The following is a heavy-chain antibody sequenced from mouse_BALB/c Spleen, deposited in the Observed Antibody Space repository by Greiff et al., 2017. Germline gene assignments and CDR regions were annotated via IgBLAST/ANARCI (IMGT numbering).Heavy chain of an antibody. CDR2: ISSGGSYT. D-gene: IGHD2-3*01. Sequence: EVMLVESGGGLVKPGGSLKLSCAASGFTFSSYAMSWVRQSPEKRLEWVAEISSGGSYTYYPDTVTGRFTISRDNAKNTLYLEMSSLRSEDTAMYYCARDQDGYYDGDYAMDYWGQGTSVTVSS. V-gene: IGHV5-9-4*01. J-gene: IGHJ4*01. CDR3: ARDQDGYYDGDYAMDY. CDR1: GFTFSSYA.